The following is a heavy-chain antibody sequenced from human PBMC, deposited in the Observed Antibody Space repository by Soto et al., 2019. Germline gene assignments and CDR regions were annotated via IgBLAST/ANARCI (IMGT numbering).Heavy chain of an antibody. CDR1: GFTFSSYA. Sequence: QVQLVESGGGVVQPGRSLRLSCAASGFTFSSYAMHWVRQAPGKGLEWVAVISYDGSNKYYADSVKGRFTISRDNSKNTLYLQRNSLRAEDTAVYYCALKGEGSSWYVSYYFDYWGQGTLVTVSS. CDR3: ALKGEGSSWYVSYYFDY. D-gene: IGHD6-13*01. V-gene: IGHV3-30-3*01. J-gene: IGHJ4*02. CDR2: ISYDGSNK.